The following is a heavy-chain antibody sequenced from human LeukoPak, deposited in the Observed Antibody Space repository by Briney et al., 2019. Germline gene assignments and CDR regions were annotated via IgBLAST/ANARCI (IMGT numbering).Heavy chain of an antibody. Sequence: ASVKVSCEASGYTFTSYGISWVRQAPGQLLEWMGWISAYHGNTNYAQKLQGRVTMTTDTSTSTAYMELRSLRSDDTAVYYCARGHSLYYYDSSGYADYWGQGTLVTVSS. V-gene: IGHV1-18*01. CDR2: ISAYHGNT. CDR3: ARGHSLYYYDSSGYADY. D-gene: IGHD3-22*01. CDR1: GYTFTSYG. J-gene: IGHJ4*02.